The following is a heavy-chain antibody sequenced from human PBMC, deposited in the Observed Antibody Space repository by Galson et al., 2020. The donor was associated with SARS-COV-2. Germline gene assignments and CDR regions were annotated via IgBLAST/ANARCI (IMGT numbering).Heavy chain of an antibody. D-gene: IGHD6-19*01. V-gene: IGHV3-30*04. J-gene: IGHJ6*02. Sequence: GGSLRLSCAASGFTFSSYAMHWVRQAPGKGLEWVAVISYDGSNKYYADSVKGRFTISRDNSKNTLYLQMNSLRAEDTAVYYCAKDRSGYSSGWYYSAYYYYGMDVWGQGTTVTVSS. CDR3: AKDRSGYSSGWYYSAYYYYGMDV. CDR1: GFTFSSYA. CDR2: ISYDGSNK.